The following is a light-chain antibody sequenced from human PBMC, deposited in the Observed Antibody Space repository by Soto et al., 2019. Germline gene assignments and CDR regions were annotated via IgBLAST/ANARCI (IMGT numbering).Light chain of an antibody. V-gene: IGKV3-20*01. Sequence: EIVLTQSPGTLSLSPGERATLSCRASQSVSSSYLAWYQQKPGQAPRLLIYGASSRATGIPDRFSGSGSGTDFTLTISRREPEDFAVYYCQQYGSSVTWTFGQGTKVEIK. CDR3: QQYGSSVTWT. CDR1: QSVSSSY. J-gene: IGKJ1*01. CDR2: GAS.